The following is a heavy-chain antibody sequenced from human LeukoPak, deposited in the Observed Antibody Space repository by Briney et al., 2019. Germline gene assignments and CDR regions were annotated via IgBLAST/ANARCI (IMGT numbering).Heavy chain of an antibody. V-gene: IGHV3-30*02. J-gene: IGHJ4*02. Sequence: GGSLRLSCAASGFTFSSYGMHWVRQAPGKGLEWVAFIRYDGSNKCYADSVKGRFTISRDNSKNTLYLQMNSLRAEDTAVYYCAKDPGQLLVYYFDHWGQGTLVTVSS. CDR2: IRYDGSNK. CDR3: AKDPGQLLVYYFDH. D-gene: IGHD6-6*01. CDR1: GFTFSSYG.